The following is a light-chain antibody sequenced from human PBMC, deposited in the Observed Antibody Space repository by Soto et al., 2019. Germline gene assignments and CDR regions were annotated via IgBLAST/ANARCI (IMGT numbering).Light chain of an antibody. CDR1: QSVLYRSNNKNY. CDR3: QQYYNTPYT. J-gene: IGKJ2*01. Sequence: DIVMTQSPDSLAVSLGERATINCKSSQSVLYRSNNKNYLAWYQQKPGQPPKLLVYWASTRESGVPDRFSGSGSGTDFTLTISSLLAEDVAVYYCQQYYNTPYTFGQGTKLEIK. V-gene: IGKV4-1*01. CDR2: WAS.